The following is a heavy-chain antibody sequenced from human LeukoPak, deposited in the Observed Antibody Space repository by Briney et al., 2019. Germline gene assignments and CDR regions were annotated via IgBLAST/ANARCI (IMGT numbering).Heavy chain of an antibody. J-gene: IGHJ6*02. V-gene: IGHV3-30-3*01. CDR1: GFTFSSYA. CDR2: ISYDGSNK. D-gene: IGHD4-17*01. Sequence: GGSLRLSCAASGFTFSSYAMHWVRQAPGKGLEWVAVISYDGSNKYYADSVKGRFTISRDNSKNTLYLQMNSLGAEDTAVYYCARRGGGDYVKTMDVWGQGTTVTVSS. CDR3: ARRGGGDYVKTMDV.